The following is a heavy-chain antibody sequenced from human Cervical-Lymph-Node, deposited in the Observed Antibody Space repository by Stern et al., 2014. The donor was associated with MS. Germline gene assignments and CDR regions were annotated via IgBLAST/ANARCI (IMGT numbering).Heavy chain of an antibody. Sequence: QVQLVQSGAELKKPGASVKVSCKASGYTFTGYFVHWVRQAPGQGLEWMGRINPNSGVTDEAKKFQGRVTLTRDTSISTAYLDVTSLRSDDTAVYFCARTIGSTAADVWGQGTLVTISS. D-gene: IGHD1-26*01. CDR1: GYTFTGYF. CDR3: ARTIGSTAADV. V-gene: IGHV1-2*06. J-gene: IGHJ4*02. CDR2: INPNSGVT.